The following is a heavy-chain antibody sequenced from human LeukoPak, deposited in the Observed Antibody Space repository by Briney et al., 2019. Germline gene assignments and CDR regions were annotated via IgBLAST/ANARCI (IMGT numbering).Heavy chain of an antibody. CDR2: INHSGST. V-gene: IGHV4-34*01. Sequence: SETLSLTCAVYGGSFSGYYWTWIRQPPGKGLEWMGEINHSGSTNYNPSLKSRVTISVDMSNNQFSLNLRSVTAADTAAYYCSRGPPAQPGTGYYYGMDVWGQGTTVTVSS. D-gene: IGHD2-2*01. CDR1: GGSFSGYY. J-gene: IGHJ6*02. CDR3: SRGPPAQPGTGYYYGMDV.